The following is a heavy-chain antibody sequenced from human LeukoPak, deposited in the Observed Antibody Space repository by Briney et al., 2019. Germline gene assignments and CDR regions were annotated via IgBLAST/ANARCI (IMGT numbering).Heavy chain of an antibody. V-gene: IGHV3-7*01. CDR1: GFTFSSYW. J-gene: IGHJ5*02. Sequence: GGSLRLSCAASGFTFSSYWMSWVRQAPGKGLEWVANIKQDGSEKYYVDSVKGRFTISRDNAKNSLYLQMNSLRAEDTAVYYCARDTLDIVVVPAAWGQGTLATVSS. CDR2: IKQDGSEK. CDR3: ARDTLDIVVVPAA. D-gene: IGHD2-2*03.